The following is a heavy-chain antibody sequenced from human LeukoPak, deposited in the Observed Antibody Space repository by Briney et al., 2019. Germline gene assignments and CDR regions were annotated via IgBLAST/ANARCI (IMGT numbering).Heavy chain of an antibody. V-gene: IGHV1-8*01. J-gene: IGHJ4*02. D-gene: IGHD6-6*01. CDR1: GDTFTSDD. CDR2: MSPNSGNT. Sequence: ASLKVSCKASGDTFTSDDINWVRHGTGQRRVWMGWMSPNSGNTGYAQKFQGRVTMTRNTSISTAYMELSSLRSEDTAVYYCARFGIAARPWGQGTLVTVSS. CDR3: ARFGIAARP.